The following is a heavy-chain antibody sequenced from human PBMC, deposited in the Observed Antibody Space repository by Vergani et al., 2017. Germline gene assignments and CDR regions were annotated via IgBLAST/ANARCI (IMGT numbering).Heavy chain of an antibody. CDR2: ISGSGGST. J-gene: IGHJ4*02. CDR1: GFTFSSYG. Sequence: VQLVESGGGVVQPGRSLRLSCAASGFTFSSYGMHWVRQAPGKGLEWVSAISGSGGSTYYADSVKGPFTISRDNSKNTLYLQMNSLRAEDTAVYYCAKALHPMVRGSEFDYWGQGTLVTVSS. CDR3: AKALHPMVRGSEFDY. D-gene: IGHD3-10*01. V-gene: IGHV3-23*04.